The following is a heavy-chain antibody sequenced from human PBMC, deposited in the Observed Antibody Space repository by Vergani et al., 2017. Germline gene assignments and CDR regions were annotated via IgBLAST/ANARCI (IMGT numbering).Heavy chain of an antibody. CDR1: GYTFTSYD. J-gene: IGHJ4*02. CDR3: AGGYSST. Sequence: QVQLLQSGAEVKKPGASVKVSCKASGYTFTSYDINWVRQATGQGLEWMGWINPNSGNTGYAQKFQGRVTITRHTSISTAYMELRSLRSDDTAVYYCAGGYSSTWGQGTLVTVSS. D-gene: IGHD6-19*01. CDR2: INPNSGNT. V-gene: IGHV1-8*01.